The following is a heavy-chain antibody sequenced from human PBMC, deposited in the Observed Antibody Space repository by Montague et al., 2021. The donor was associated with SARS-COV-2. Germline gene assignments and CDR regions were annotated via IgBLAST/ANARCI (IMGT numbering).Heavy chain of an antibody. CDR3: VTPGKTGVADQFDY. D-gene: IGHD6-19*01. V-gene: IGHV4-39*01. CDR1: GGSIISTTFY. CDR2: IHVGDTS. Sequence: SETLSLTCTVSGGSIISTTFYWTWIRQSPGKGLDWIGYIHVGDTSYYNPSLKSRVAISLDTTNNQFSLKLTSLTVADTAVYYCVTPGKTGVADQFDYWGPGILVTVSS. J-gene: IGHJ4*02.